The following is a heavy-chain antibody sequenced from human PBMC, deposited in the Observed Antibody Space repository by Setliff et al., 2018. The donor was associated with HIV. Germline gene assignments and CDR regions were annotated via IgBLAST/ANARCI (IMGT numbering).Heavy chain of an antibody. CDR3: ARRTIWGDAFDI. V-gene: IGHV4-38-2*01. CDR1: GFSISNGYY. D-gene: IGHD3-16*01. J-gene: IGHJ3*02. Sequence: PSETLSLTCAVSGFSISNGYYWGWIRQPPGKGLEWIGSIYYRESTNYNPSLKSRVTMSVETSENQFSLRLNSVTAADTAVYYCARRTIWGDAFDIWGRGTMVTVSS. CDR2: IYYREST.